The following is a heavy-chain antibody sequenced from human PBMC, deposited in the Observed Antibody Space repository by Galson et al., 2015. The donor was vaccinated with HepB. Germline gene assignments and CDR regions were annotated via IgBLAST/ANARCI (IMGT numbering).Heavy chain of an antibody. Sequence: SLRLSCAASGFSFSTNWMHWVLHAPGKGLVWVSRINAGGSATDYADSVGGRFTISRDNAKNTLYLERNSLRAEDTAVYYCTKAGAKYCRGSSCYINWFDPWGQGTLVTVSA. D-gene: IGHD2-15*01. J-gene: IGHJ5*02. CDR2: INAGGSAT. CDR3: TKAGAKYCRGSSCYINWFDP. V-gene: IGHV3-74*01. CDR1: GFSFSTNW.